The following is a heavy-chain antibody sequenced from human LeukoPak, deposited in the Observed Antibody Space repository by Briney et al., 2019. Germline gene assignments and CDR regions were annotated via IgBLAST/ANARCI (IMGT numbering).Heavy chain of an antibody. CDR2: IIPIFGTA. CDR1: GGTFSSYA. CDR3: ARGPEMVGAFDI. D-gene: IGHD5-24*01. J-gene: IGHJ3*02. V-gene: IGHV1-69*13. Sequence: ASVKVSCTASGGTFSSYAISWVRQAPGQGLEWMGGIIPIFGTANYAQKFQGRVTITADESTSTAYMELSSLRSEDTAVYYCARGPEMVGAFDIWGQGTMVTVSS.